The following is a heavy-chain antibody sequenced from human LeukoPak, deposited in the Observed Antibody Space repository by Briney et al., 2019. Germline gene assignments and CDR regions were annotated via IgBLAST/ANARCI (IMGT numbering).Heavy chain of an antibody. V-gene: IGHV3-23*01. CDR1: GFTFSSYA. CDR2: IGGSGDST. Sequence: GGSLRLSCAASGFTFSSYAMSWVRQAPGKGLEWVSAIGGSGDSTFYADSVKGRVTISRDNSKNTLYLEMNSLRAEDTAVYYCAKTNSPYYYDTSSYNDYWGQGTLVTVSS. D-gene: IGHD3-22*01. CDR3: AKTNSPYYYDTSSYNDY. J-gene: IGHJ4*02.